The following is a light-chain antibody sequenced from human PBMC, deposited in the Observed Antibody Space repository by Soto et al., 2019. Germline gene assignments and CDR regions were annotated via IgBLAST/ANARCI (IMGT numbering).Light chain of an antibody. V-gene: IGKV3-20*01. Sequence: EIVLTQSPGTLSLSPGERATLSCRASQSVSSSYLAWYQQKPGQAPRLLIYGASSRATGIPDRFSGSGSGTDFPLTISRLEPEDFAVYYCQQYVSSPLLASTFGQGTKLEIK. CDR1: QSVSSSY. CDR3: QQYVSSPLLAST. J-gene: IGKJ2*01. CDR2: GAS.